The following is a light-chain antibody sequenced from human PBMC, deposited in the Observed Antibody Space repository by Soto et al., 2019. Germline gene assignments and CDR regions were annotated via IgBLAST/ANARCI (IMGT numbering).Light chain of an antibody. V-gene: IGKV3-11*01. CDR2: GAS. Sequence: EIVLTQSPGTLSLSPGERATLSCRASQSVSSNYLAWYQRKPGQAPRLLIYGASNRATGIPARFSGSGSGTDFTLTISSLEPEDFAVYYCQQRSNWPSIFTFGPGTKVDIK. CDR1: QSVSSNY. CDR3: QQRSNWPSIFT. J-gene: IGKJ3*01.